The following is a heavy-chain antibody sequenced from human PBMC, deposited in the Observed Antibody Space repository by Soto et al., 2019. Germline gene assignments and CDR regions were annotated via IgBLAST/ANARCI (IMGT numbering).Heavy chain of an antibody. V-gene: IGHV1-18*04. J-gene: IGHJ6*02. CDR2: ISAYNGNT. CDR3: ARGENDFWSGYPYYYGMDV. Sequence: GASVKVSGKASGYTFTSYGISWVRQAPGQGLEWMGWISAYNGNTNYAQKLQGRVTMTTDTSTSTAYMELSSLRSEDTAVYYCARGENDFWSGYPYYYGMDVWGQGTTVTVSS. D-gene: IGHD3-3*01. CDR1: GYTFTSYG.